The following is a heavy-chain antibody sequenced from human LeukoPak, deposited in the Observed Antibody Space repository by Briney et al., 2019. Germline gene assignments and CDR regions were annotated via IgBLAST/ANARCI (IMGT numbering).Heavy chain of an antibody. CDR2: IYYSGST. V-gene: IGHV4-39*06. J-gene: IGHJ5*02. CDR1: GGSISSRSHY. D-gene: IGHD1-26*01. CDR3: ARMGGGSYPNWFDP. Sequence: SETLTLTCTVSGGSISSRSHYWGRIRQPPGKGLEWIGSIYYSGSTYYNPSLKSRVTISVDTSKNQFPLKLSSVTAADTAVYYCARMGGGSYPNWFDPWGQGTLVTVSS.